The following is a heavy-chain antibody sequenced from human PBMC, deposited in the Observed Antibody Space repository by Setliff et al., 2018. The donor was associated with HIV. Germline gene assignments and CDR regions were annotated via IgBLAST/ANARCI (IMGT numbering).Heavy chain of an antibody. CDR2: ISSYNGNT. D-gene: IGHD3-3*01. CDR1: GYTFSDYG. CDR3: ARIDESITIFGVVSYPMDV. Sequence: GASVKVSCKASGYTFSDYGVSWVRQAPGQGLEWMGWISSYNGNTHFAQKYQDRISMTTDTSANIGYMELRSLQSDDTAVYYCARIDESITIFGVVSYPMDVWGKGTTVTVSS. V-gene: IGHV1-18*01. J-gene: IGHJ6*03.